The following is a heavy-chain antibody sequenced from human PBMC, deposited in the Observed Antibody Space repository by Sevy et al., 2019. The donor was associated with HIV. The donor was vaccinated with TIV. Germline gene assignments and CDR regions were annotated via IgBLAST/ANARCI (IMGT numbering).Heavy chain of an antibody. D-gene: IGHD2-2*02. J-gene: IGHJ6*02. CDR2: ISHSGDGT. V-gene: IGHV3-23*01. CDR1: GFTFSSYA. Sequence: GGSLRLSGAASGFTFSSYAMSWVRQAPGKGLEWVSAISHSGDGTYYADSVKGRFTISRDNSKNTLYLEMNSLRAEDTAVYYCAKGTLVVPTVIYYYYGMSVWGQRTTVTVSS. CDR3: AKGTLVVPTVIYYYYGMSV.